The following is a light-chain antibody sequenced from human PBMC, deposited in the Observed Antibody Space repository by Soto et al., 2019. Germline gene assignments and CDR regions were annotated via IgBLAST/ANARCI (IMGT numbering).Light chain of an antibody. CDR1: QGISTE. Sequence: AIQMTQSPSSLSASVGDRVTLTCRSSQGISTELDWYQQKPGKAPKLLIYGASSLQSEVPSRFSGSGSGTDFTLTISSLQPEDFATYFCLQDYSYPRTFGQGTKV. CDR3: LQDYSYPRT. CDR2: GAS. V-gene: IGKV1-6*01. J-gene: IGKJ1*01.